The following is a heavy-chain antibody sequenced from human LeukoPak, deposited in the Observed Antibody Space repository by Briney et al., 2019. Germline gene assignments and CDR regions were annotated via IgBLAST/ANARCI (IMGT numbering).Heavy chain of an antibody. CDR1: GFTFNSDA. CDR3: AKRAVAGTYYFDY. CDR2: ISASGASP. Sequence: GGSLRLSCAVSGFTFNSDAMSWVRQAPGKGLEWVSIISASGASPYYADSVKGRFTISRDNSKNTPYLQMNSLRAEDTAVYYCAKRAVAGTYYFDYWGQGTLVTVSS. D-gene: IGHD6-19*01. V-gene: IGHV3-23*01. J-gene: IGHJ4*02.